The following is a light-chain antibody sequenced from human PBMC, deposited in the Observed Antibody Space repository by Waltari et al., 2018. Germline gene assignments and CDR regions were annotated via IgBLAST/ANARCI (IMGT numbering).Light chain of an antibody. CDR2: NAY. CDR3: QHYDSSPPRYT. V-gene: IGKV3-20*01. CDR1: QSVSSTSS. J-gene: IGKJ2*01. Sequence: EIVLTQSPGTLSLSPGERATLSCRASQSVSSTSSLAWYQQQVGQAPSLLIFNAYTRAPGIPDRFSGGGSGTDFTLTISKLEPEDFAVYYCQHYDSSPPRYTFGQGTKLEIK.